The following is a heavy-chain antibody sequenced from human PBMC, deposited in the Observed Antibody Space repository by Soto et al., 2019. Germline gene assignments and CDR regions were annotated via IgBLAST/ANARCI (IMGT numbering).Heavy chain of an antibody. CDR3: ARRGSGSYDDY. CDR2: ISGSGGST. CDR1: GFTFSSYA. V-gene: IGHV3-23*01. D-gene: IGHD1-26*01. Sequence: EVQLLESGGGLVQPGGSLRLSCAASGFTFSSYAMRWVRQAPGKGLEWVSAISGSGGSTYYADSVKGRFTISRDNSKNTGYLQMNSLRGEDTAVYYCARRGSGSYDDYWGQGTLVTVSS. J-gene: IGHJ4*02.